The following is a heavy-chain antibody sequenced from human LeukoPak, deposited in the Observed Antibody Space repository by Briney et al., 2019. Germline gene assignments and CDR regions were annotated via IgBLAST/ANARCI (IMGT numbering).Heavy chain of an antibody. V-gene: IGHV3-23*01. J-gene: IGHJ4*02. D-gene: IGHD3-22*01. CDR1: GFTFSSYA. CDR3: AKDVAGGWYYDSRGTSSY. CDR2: ISGSGGST. Sequence: GGSLRLSCAASGFTFSSYAMSWVRQAPGKGLEWVSAISGSGGSTYYADSVKGRFTISRDNSKNTLYLQMNSLRAEDTAVYYCAKDVAGGWYYDSRGTSSYWGQGTLVTVSS.